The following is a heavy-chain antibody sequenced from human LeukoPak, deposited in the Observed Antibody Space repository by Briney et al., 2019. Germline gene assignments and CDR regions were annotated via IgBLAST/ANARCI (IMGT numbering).Heavy chain of an antibody. Sequence: PGESLKISCKGPGYSFTSYWIGWVRQMPGKGLDWMGIIYPGDSDTRYSPSFQGQVTISADKSISTAYLQWSSLKASDTAMYYCARRDIAAATTNLFDPWGQGTLVTVSS. CDR1: GYSFTSYW. CDR3: ARRDIAAATTNLFDP. D-gene: IGHD6-13*01. J-gene: IGHJ5*02. V-gene: IGHV5-51*01. CDR2: IYPGDSDT.